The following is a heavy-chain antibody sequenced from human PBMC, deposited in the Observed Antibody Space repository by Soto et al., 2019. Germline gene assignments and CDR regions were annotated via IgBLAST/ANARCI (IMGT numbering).Heavy chain of an antibody. D-gene: IGHD3-9*01. Sequence: ASVKVSCKASGYTFTSYGISWVRQAPGQGLEWMGWISAYNGNTNYAQKLQGRVTMTTDTSTSTAYMELRSLRSDDTAVYYCARAMSVYYDILTGYSWFDSWGQGTRVTVSS. J-gene: IGHJ5*01. CDR2: ISAYNGNT. CDR1: GYTFTSYG. CDR3: ARAMSVYYDILTGYSWFDS. V-gene: IGHV1-18*01.